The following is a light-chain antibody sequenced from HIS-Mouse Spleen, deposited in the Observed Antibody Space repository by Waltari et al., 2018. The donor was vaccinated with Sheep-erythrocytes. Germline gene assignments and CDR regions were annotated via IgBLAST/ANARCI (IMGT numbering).Light chain of an antibody. J-gene: IGLJ3*02. CDR3: QAWDSSTAGV. CDR1: SSDVGGYNY. V-gene: IGLV2-11*01. CDR2: DVS. Sequence: QSALTQPRSVSGSPGQSVTISCTGTSSDVGGYNYVSWYQQHPGKAPKLMIYDVSKRPSGIPERFSGSNSGNTATLTISGTQAMDEADYYCQAWDSSTAGVFGGGTKLTVL.